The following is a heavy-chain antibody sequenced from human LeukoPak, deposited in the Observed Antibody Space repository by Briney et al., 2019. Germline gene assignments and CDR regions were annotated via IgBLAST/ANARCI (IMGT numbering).Heavy chain of an antibody. CDR2: THYSGTT. V-gene: IGHV4-59*08. CDR1: GVSLFSYY. Sequence: SETLSLTCTVSGVSLFSYYWNWIRQPPGQGLEWIGYTHYSGTTKYNPALESRVTISVDTSKSQFSLKLSSPTAADTAVHYCATGRSIRYFDYWGQGTLLSVS. D-gene: IGHD3-9*01. J-gene: IGHJ4*02. CDR3: ATGRSIRYFDY.